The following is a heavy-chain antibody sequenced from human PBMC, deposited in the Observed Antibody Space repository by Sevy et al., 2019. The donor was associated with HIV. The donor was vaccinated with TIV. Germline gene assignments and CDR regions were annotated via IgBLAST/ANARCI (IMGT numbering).Heavy chain of an antibody. V-gene: IGHV1-69*13. CDR3: ASRYCSSTSCYYYYYYGMDV. D-gene: IGHD2-2*01. J-gene: IGHJ6*02. CDR1: GGTFSSYA. Sequence: ASVKVSCKASGGTFSSYAISWVRQAPGHGLEWMGGIIPIFGTANYAQKFQGRVTITADESTGTAYMELSSLRSEDTAVYYCASRYCSSTSCYYYYYYGMDVWGQGTTVTVSS. CDR2: IIPIFGTA.